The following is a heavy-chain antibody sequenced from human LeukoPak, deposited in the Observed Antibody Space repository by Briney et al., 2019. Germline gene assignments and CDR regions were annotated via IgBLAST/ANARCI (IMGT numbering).Heavy chain of an antibody. CDR2: INHSGST. Sequence: IPSETLSLTCAVYGGSFSGYYWSWIRQPPGKGLGWIGEINHSGSTNYNPSLKSRVTISVDTSKNQFSLKLSSVTAADTAVYYCARGPPQTHCSGGSCYPSGWFDPWGQGTLVTVSS. CDR3: ARGPPQTHCSGGSCYPSGWFDP. CDR1: GGSFSGYY. V-gene: IGHV4-34*01. J-gene: IGHJ5*02. D-gene: IGHD2-15*01.